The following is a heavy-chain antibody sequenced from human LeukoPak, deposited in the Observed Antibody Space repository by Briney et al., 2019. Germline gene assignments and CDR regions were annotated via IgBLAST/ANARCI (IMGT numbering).Heavy chain of an antibody. J-gene: IGHJ4*02. D-gene: IGHD6-6*01. Sequence: PSETLSLTCTVSGGSISSHYWGWIRQPPGKGLEWIGYIYYSGSTNYNPSLKSRVTISVDTSKNQFSLKLSSVTAADTAVYYCARAPIIAARPHYFDYWGQGTLVTVSS. CDR2: IYYSGST. CDR3: ARAPIIAARPHYFDY. V-gene: IGHV4-59*11. CDR1: GGSISSHY.